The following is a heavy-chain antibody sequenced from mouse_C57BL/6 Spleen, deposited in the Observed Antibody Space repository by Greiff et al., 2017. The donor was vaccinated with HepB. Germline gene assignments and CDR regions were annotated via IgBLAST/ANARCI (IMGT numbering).Heavy chain of an antibody. J-gene: IGHJ2*01. Sequence: EVQGVESGGGLVKPGGSLKLSCAASGFTFSSYAMSWVRQTPEKRLEWVATISDGGSYTYYPDNVKGRFTISRDNAKNNLYLQMSHLKSEDTAMYDCARDDESYYVDYGGQGTTLTVSS. CDR1: GFTFSSYA. CDR3: ARDDESYYVDY. CDR2: ISDGGSYT. V-gene: IGHV5-4*01. D-gene: IGHD2-3*01.